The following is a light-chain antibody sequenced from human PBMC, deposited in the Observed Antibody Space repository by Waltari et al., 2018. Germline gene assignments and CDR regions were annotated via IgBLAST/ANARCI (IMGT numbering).Light chain of an antibody. V-gene: IGKV3-11*01. J-gene: IGKJ2*01. CDR1: QSLSSS. CDR3: QQRTNMPLMYT. Sequence: EIVLTQSPGTLSLSPGERATLSCRASQSLSSSLAWYQQRPGKATRLLISDVSNRASGIPSRFSGSESGTDFTLTISSLEPEDFAVYYCQQRTNMPLMYTFGQGTKLEI. CDR2: DVS.